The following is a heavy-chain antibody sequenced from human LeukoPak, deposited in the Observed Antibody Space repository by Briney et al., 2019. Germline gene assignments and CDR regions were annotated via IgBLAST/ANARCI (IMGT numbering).Heavy chain of an antibody. D-gene: IGHD3-22*01. J-gene: IGHJ4*02. Sequence: GGSLRLSCAASGFTFSGSAMHWVRQASGKGLEWFGRTRSKANSYATAYAASVKGRFTISRDDSKNTAYLQMNSLKTEDTAVYYCTSLNYYYDSSGYRPPYFDYWGQGTLVTVSS. CDR1: GFTFSGSA. CDR2: TRSKANSYAT. CDR3: TSLNYYYDSSGYRPPYFDY. V-gene: IGHV3-73*01.